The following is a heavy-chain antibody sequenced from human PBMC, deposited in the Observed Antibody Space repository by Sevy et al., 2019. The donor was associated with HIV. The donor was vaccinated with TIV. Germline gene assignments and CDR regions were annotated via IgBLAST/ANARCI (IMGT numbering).Heavy chain of an antibody. D-gene: IGHD7-27*01. J-gene: IGHJ4*02. CDR3: ARSWDYWGQMGY. CDR2: IKQDGSDK. V-gene: IGHV3-7*03. Sequence: GGSLRLSCAASGFPFNNYWMTWVRQAPGKGLEWVANIKQDGSDKYYMESVKGRFNISRDNTKNSLYLQLNSLRAEDTAVYYCARSWDYWGQMGYWGQGTLVTVSS. CDR1: GFPFNNYW.